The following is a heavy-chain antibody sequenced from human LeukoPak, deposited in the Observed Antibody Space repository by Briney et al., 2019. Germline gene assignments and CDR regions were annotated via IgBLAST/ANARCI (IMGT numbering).Heavy chain of an antibody. J-gene: IGHJ3*02. CDR2: IIPIFGTA. V-gene: IGHV1-69*05. CDR1: GGTFSSYA. D-gene: IGHD3-9*01. CDR3: VATYYDILTGYYSGDAFDI. Sequence: SVKVSCKASGGTFSSYAISWLRQAPGQGLEWMGRIIPIFGTANYAQKFQGRVTITTDESTSTAYMELSSLRSEDTAVYYCVATYYDILTGYYSGDAFDIWGQGTMVTVSS.